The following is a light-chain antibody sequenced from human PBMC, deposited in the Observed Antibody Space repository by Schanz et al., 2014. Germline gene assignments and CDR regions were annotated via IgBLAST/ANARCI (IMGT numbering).Light chain of an antibody. J-gene: IGLJ3*02. Sequence: QTVVTQEPSFSVSPGGTVTLTCGLSSGSVSTSFYPSWYQQTPGQAPRTLIYNTNTRSSGVPDRFSGSIVENKAALTITGAQADDESDYYCVLYMGTGIRVFGGGTKLTVL. CDR3: VLYMGTGIRV. CDR1: SGSVSTSFY. CDR2: NTN. V-gene: IGLV8-61*01.